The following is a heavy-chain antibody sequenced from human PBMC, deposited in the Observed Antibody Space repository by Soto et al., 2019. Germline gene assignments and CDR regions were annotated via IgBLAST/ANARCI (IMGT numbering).Heavy chain of an antibody. CDR3: ARGRRCSGGSCYPSDNAFDI. CDR2: INPNSGGT. J-gene: IGHJ3*02. CDR1: GYTFTGYY. Sequence: ASVKVSCKASGYTFTGYYMHWVRQAPGQGLEWMGWINPNSGGTNYAQKFQGWVTMTRDTSISTAYMELSRLRPDDTAVYYCARGRRCSGGSCYPSDNAFDIWGQGTMVTVSS. D-gene: IGHD2-15*01. V-gene: IGHV1-2*04.